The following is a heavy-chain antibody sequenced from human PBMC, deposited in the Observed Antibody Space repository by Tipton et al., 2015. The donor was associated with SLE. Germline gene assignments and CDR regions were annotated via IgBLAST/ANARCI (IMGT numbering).Heavy chain of an antibody. CDR2: FCYSGRT. CDR3: VRGTITVFFAY. Sequence: PGLVKPSETLSLTCTVSGGSIRIRQTPGKGLEWTGHFCYSGRTNYNPSLKSRVTIAVDTTTKQQSLKLNSVTAADTAVYYCVRGTITVFFAYWGQGALVTVSS. J-gene: IGHJ4*02. CDR1: GGSIR. D-gene: IGHD3-9*01. V-gene: IGHV4-59*01.